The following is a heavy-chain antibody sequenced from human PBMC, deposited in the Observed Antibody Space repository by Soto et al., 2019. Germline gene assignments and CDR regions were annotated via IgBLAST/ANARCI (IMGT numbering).Heavy chain of an antibody. V-gene: IGHV5-51*01. D-gene: IGHD6-13*01. CDR1: GYSFTSYW. CDR3: ARTSAGGKYYYGMDV. Sequence: GESMKISCKGSGYSFTSYWIGWVRQMPGKGLEWMGIIYPGDSDTRYSPSFQGQVTISADKSISTAYLQWSSLKASDTAMYYCARTSAGGKYYYGMDVWGQGTTVTVSS. J-gene: IGHJ6*02. CDR2: IYPGDSDT.